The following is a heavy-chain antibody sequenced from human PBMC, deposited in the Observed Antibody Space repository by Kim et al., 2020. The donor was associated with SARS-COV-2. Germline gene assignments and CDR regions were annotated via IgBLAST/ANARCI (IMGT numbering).Heavy chain of an antibody. J-gene: IGHJ3*02. D-gene: IGHD2-2*01. V-gene: IGHV1-3*01. Sequence: ASVKVSCKASGYTFTSYAMHWVRQAPGQRLEWMGWINAGNGNTKYSQKFQGRVTITRDTSASTAYMELSSLRSEDTAVYYCATHPPPDCSSTSCPVHAFDIWGQGTMVTVSS. CDR2: INAGNGNT. CDR1: GYTFTSYA. CDR3: ATHPPPDCSSTSCPVHAFDI.